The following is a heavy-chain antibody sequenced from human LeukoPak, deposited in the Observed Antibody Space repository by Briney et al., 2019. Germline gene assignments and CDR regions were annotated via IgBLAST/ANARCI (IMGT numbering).Heavy chain of an antibody. CDR1: GYTFTSYG. V-gene: IGHV1-18*01. J-gene: IGHJ5*02. Sequence: GASVTVSCKASGYTFTSYGISWVRQAPGQGLEWMGWISAYNGNTNYAQKFQGRVTMTTDTSTSTAYMELRSLRSDDTAVYYCARDLESSGWYWFDPWGQGTLVTVSS. CDR2: ISAYNGNT. D-gene: IGHD6-19*01. CDR3: ARDLESSGWYWFDP.